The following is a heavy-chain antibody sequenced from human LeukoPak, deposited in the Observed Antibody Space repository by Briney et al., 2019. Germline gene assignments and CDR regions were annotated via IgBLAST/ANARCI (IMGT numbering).Heavy chain of an antibody. J-gene: IGHJ4*02. Sequence: PGGSLRLSCAASGFTFGSSSMSWVRQAPGQGLQWVANINQDGSETYYVDSAKGRFTISRDNAKNSLYLQMDSLRADDSALYYCATRKCLGCQLFYLDYWGQGSLVTVSS. CDR1: GFTFGSSS. CDR2: INQDGSET. D-gene: IGHD3-16*01. V-gene: IGHV3-7*01. CDR3: ATRKCLGCQLFYLDY.